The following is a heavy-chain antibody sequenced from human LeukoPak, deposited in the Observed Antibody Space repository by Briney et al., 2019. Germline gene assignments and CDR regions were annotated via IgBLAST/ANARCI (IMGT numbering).Heavy chain of an antibody. CDR2: FDPEDGET. CDR1: GYTLTELS. V-gene: IGHV1-24*01. CDR3: ATIPPGDILTGYYDY. J-gene: IGHJ4*02. D-gene: IGHD3-9*01. Sequence: ASVKVSCKVSGYTLTELSMHWVRQAPGKGLEWIGGFDPEDGETIYAQKFKGRVTMTEDTSTDTAYMELSSLRSEDTAVYYCATIPPGDILTGYYDYWGQGTLVTVSS.